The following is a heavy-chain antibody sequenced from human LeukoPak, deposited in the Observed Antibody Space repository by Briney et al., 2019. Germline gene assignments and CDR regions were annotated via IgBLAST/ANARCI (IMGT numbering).Heavy chain of an antibody. CDR3: AKDREAVAGRGYFDY. D-gene: IGHD6-19*01. Sequence: GGSLRLSCAASGFTLSTYAMSWVRQAPGKGLEWVSTVSSSGSYTFYADSVTGRFTISRDNSKNTLYLHMNSLRAEDTAVYYCAKDREAVAGRGYFDYWGQGTLVTVSS. CDR1: GFTLSTYA. V-gene: IGHV3-23*01. J-gene: IGHJ4*02. CDR2: VSSSGSYT.